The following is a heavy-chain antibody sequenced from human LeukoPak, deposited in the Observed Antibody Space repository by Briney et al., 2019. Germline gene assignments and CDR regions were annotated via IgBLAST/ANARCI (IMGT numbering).Heavy chain of an antibody. Sequence: GESLKISCKSSGYDFTSYWIGWVRQMPGKGLEWMGIIYPDDSDTRYSPSFQGQVTISADKSISAVYLQWSSLKASDSAMYYCARRREASAWYQRVFFDYWGQGTLVTVSS. CDR2: IYPDDSDT. V-gene: IGHV5-51*01. CDR3: ARRREASAWYQRVFFDY. CDR1: GYDFTSYW. J-gene: IGHJ4*02. D-gene: IGHD6-19*01.